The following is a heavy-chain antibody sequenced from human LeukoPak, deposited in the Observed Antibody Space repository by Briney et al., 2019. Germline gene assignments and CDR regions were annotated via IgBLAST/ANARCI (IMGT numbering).Heavy chain of an antibody. CDR1: GGTFSSYA. CDR3: ARAYSSSWYLGNDAFDI. V-gene: IGHV1-69*05. Sequence: ASVKVSCKASGGTFSSYAISWVRQAPGQGLEWMGGIIPIFGTANYAQKFQGRVTITTDESTSTAYMELSSLRPEDTAVYYCARAYSSSWYLGNDAFDIWGQGTMVTVSS. J-gene: IGHJ3*02. D-gene: IGHD6-13*01. CDR2: IIPIFGTA.